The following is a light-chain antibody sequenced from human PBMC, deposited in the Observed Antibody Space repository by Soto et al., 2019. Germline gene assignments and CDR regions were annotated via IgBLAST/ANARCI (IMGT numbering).Light chain of an antibody. CDR2: EVS. Sequence: QSALTQPPSASGSPGQSVTISCTGTSSDVGGYNYVSWYQQHPGKAPKLMISEVSKRPSGVPDRFSGSKSGNTASLIVSGLQAEDEADYYCSSFVGNNNLVFGGGTKVTVL. J-gene: IGLJ2*01. V-gene: IGLV2-8*01. CDR3: SSFVGNNNLV. CDR1: SSDVGGYNY.